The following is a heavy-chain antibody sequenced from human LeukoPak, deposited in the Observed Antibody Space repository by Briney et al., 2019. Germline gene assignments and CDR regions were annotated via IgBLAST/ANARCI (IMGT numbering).Heavy chain of an antibody. CDR2: INPNSGGT. D-gene: IGHD4-11*01. V-gene: IGHV1-2*02. CDR3: ARWMATVTTPDY. CDR1: GHTFNGFY. J-gene: IGHJ4*02. Sequence: ASVKVSCKAPGHTFNGFYLHWVRQAPGQGLEWMGWINPNSGGTNYAQKFQGRVTMTRDTSISTAYMELSRLRSDDTAVYYCARWMATVTTPDYWGQGTLVTVSS.